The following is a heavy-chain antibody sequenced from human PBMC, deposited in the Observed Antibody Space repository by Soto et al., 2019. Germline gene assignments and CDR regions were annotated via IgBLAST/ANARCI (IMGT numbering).Heavy chain of an antibody. CDR1: GFNFSSYS. J-gene: IGHJ3*02. CDR2: ISSSSSYI. CDR3: ARDFSPTYYEVGDAFEI. D-gene: IGHD3-3*01. V-gene: IGHV3-21*01. Sequence: GGSLRLSCAASGFNFSSYSMNWVRRAPGKGLEWVSSISSSSSYIYYADSVKGRFTISRDNAKNSLYLQMNSLRAEDTAVYYCARDFSPTYYEVGDAFEIWGQGTMVTVSS.